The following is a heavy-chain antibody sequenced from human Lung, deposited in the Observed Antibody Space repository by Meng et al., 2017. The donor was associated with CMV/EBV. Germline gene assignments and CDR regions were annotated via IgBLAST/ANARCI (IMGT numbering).Heavy chain of an antibody. CDR2: MFSSGST. V-gene: IGHV4-59*01. D-gene: IGHD6-19*01. CDR3: AGLYSSGWYFDS. J-gene: IGHJ4*02. Sequence: QVQLQESGPGLVKPSETLSLTCAVSGGSISNNYWSWIRQPPGKGLEWIGYMFSSGSTYYNPSLKSRVTISLDTSKSQFSLKLSSVSSADTAVYYCAGLYSSGWYFDSWGQGTLVTVSS. CDR1: GGSISNNY.